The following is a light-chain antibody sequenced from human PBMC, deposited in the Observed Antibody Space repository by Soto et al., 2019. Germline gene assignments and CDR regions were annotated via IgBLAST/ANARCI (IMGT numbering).Light chain of an antibody. CDR2: DAS. V-gene: IGKV1-5*01. CDR3: QQYHSYSGT. J-gene: IGKJ3*01. CDR1: QSINSW. Sequence: DIQMTQSPSTLSASVGDRVTITCRASQSINSWLAWYQQKAGKAPKLLIYDASSLESGVPSRFSGSGSGTEFTLTISSLQPDDFAPYYCQQYHSYSGTFGPGTKVDIK.